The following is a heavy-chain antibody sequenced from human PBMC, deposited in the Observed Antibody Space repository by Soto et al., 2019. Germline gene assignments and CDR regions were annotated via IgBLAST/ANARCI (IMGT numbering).Heavy chain of an antibody. V-gene: IGHV3-74*01. CDR1: GFVFSSHW. CDR3: ARPRSMSSSGFDI. D-gene: IGHD6-6*01. Sequence: EVQLVESGGGLVQPGGSLRLSCAASGFVFSSHWIHWVRQAPGQGPVGVSRISTDGSFTSYADFVKGRFTISRDNAKNTLYLQMNSLRAEATAVYYCARPRSMSSSGFDIWGQGTMVTVSS. J-gene: IGHJ3*02. CDR2: ISTDGSFT.